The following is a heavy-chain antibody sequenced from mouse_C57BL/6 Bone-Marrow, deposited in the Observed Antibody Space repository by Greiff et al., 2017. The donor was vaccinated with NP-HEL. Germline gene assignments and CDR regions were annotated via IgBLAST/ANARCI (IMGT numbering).Heavy chain of an antibody. CDR3: ARPGPIYYYGIRAWVAY. Sequence: EVKLMESGGDLVKPGGSLKLSCAASGFTFSSYGMSWVRQTPDKRLEWVATISSGGSYNYYPDSVKGRFTISRDNAKNTLYLQMSSLKSEDTAMYYCARPGPIYYYGIRAWVAYWGQGTLVTVSA. V-gene: IGHV5-6*01. CDR1: GFTFSSYG. D-gene: IGHD1-1*01. CDR2: ISSGGSYN. J-gene: IGHJ3*01.